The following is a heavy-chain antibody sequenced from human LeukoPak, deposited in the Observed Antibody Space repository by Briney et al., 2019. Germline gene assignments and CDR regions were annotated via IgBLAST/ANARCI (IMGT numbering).Heavy chain of an antibody. CDR2: ICGSGGST. Sequence: PGGSLRLSCAASGFTFSSYAMSWVRQAPGKGLEWVSAICGSGGSTYYADSVKGRFTISRDNSKNTLYLQMNSLRAEDTAVYYCAKDYSSSLTGDYWGQGTLVTVSS. V-gene: IGHV3-23*01. CDR1: GFTFSSYA. D-gene: IGHD6-13*01. CDR3: AKDYSSSLTGDY. J-gene: IGHJ4*02.